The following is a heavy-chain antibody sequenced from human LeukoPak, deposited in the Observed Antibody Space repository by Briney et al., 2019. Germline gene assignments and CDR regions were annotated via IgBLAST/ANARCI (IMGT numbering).Heavy chain of an antibody. CDR1: GFTFSSYA. J-gene: IGHJ4*02. CDR3: ARHSGHIYSGYDNYFDY. Sequence: GRSLRLSCAASGFTFSSYAMHWVRQAPGKGLEWVAVISYDGNNKYYADSVKGRFTISRDISKNTLYLQMNSLRAEDTAVYYCARHSGHIYSGYDNYFDYWGQGTLVTVSS. V-gene: IGHV3-30-3*01. D-gene: IGHD5-12*01. CDR2: ISYDGNNK.